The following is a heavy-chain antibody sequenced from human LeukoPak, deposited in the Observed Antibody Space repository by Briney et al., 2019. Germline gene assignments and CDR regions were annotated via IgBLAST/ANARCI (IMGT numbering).Heavy chain of an antibody. CDR2: VTGGGGDT. CDR3: AKAPLRSCSGAICYPFDY. J-gene: IGHJ4*02. CDR1: GFSFSSYA. Sequence: GGSLRLSCAASGFSFSSYAMSWVRQAPGKRLEWVSVVTGGGGDTYYADSVKGRFTISRDNSKNMLYLQMNSLRAEGAAVYYCAKAPLRSCSGAICYPFDYWGQGTLVTVSS. D-gene: IGHD2-15*01. V-gene: IGHV3-23*01.